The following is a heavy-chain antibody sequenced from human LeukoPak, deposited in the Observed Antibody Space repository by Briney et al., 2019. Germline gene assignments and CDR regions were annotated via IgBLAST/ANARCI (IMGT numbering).Heavy chain of an antibody. D-gene: IGHD1-26*01. Sequence: GRSLRLSCAASGFTFSSYAMGWVRQAPGKGLEWVSAISGSGGSTYYADSVKGRFAISRDNSKNTLYLQMNSLRAEDTAVYYCAKGKWREGATFDYWGQGILVTVSS. CDR2: ISGSGGST. J-gene: IGHJ4*02. CDR3: AKGKWREGATFDY. CDR1: GFTFSSYA. V-gene: IGHV3-23*01.